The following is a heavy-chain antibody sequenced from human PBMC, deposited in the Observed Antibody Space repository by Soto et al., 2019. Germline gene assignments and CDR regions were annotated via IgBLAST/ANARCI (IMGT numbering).Heavy chain of an antibody. CDR1: GYRFTSHW. D-gene: IGHD3-3*01. Sequence: PGQSLRVSWKGSGYRFTSHWSGWVRQMPGKGLEWMGIIYPGDSDTRYSPSFQGQVTISADKSISTAHLQWSSLKASDTAMYYCARQRGYSNYYGMDVWGQGTTVTVS. CDR3: ARQRGYSNYYGMDV. V-gene: IGHV5-51*01. CDR2: IYPGDSDT. J-gene: IGHJ6*02.